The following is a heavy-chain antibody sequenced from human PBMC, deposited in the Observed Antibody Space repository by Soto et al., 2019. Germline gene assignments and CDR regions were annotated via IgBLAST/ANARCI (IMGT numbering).Heavy chain of an antibody. D-gene: IGHD4-4*01. J-gene: IGHJ5*02. Sequence: SETLSLTCAVYGGSFSGYYWSWIRQPPGKGLEWIGEINHSGSTNYNPSLKSRVTISVDTSKNQFSLKLSSVTAADTAVYYCARGGVTKGTVTTRTYNWFDPWGQGTLVTVSS. CDR3: ARGGVTKGTVTTRTYNWFDP. CDR2: INHSGST. CDR1: GGSFSGYY. V-gene: IGHV4-34*01.